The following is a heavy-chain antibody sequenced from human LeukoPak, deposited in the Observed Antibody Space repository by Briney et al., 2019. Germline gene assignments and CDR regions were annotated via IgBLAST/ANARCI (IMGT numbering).Heavy chain of an antibody. CDR2: INHSGST. CDR1: GGSFSGYY. CDR3: ARGAVAGVYYYYYYMDV. V-gene: IGHV4-34*01. Sequence: SETLSLTCAVYGGSFSGYYWSWIRQPPGKGLEWIGEINHSGSTNYNPPPKSRVTISVDTSKNQFSLKLSSVTAADTAVYYCARGAVAGVYYYYYYMDVWGKGTTVTVSS. D-gene: IGHD6-19*01. J-gene: IGHJ6*03.